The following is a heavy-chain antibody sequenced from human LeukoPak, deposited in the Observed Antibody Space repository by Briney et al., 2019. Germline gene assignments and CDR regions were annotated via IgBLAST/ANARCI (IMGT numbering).Heavy chain of an antibody. V-gene: IGHV3-20*04. D-gene: IGHD3-10*01. CDR2: INWNGGST. J-gene: IGHJ3*02. CDR3: AXXXXXRGVISXXXFDX. Sequence: GGSLRLSCAASGFTFDNYGMSWVRQAPGKGLEWVSGINWNGGSTGYADSVKGRFTISRDNAKNSLYLQVNSLRAEDTALYYCAXXXXXRGVISXXXFDXWGQGTXVTVXS. CDR1: GFTFDNYG.